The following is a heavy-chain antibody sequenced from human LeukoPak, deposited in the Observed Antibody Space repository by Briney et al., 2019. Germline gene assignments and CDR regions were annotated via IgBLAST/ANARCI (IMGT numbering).Heavy chain of an antibody. D-gene: IGHD4-17*01. V-gene: IGHV3-23*01. Sequence: PGGSLRLSCAASGFTFSSYDMSWVRQAPGKGLEWVSASGGDGGSTYADSVKGRFTISRDNSKNTLYPQMNSLRAEDTAVYYCAKSGNDYGDYHAFDIWGQGTMVTVSS. CDR3: AKSGNDYGDYHAFDI. CDR1: GFTFSSYD. J-gene: IGHJ3*02. CDR2: SGGDGGST.